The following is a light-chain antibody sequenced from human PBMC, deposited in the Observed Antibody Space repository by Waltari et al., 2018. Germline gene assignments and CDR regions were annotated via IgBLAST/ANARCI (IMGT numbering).Light chain of an antibody. Sequence: QTVVTPDPSLSVSPGGTVTLTCAFSTGLIATPSYSCWYQQPPGQAPRTLVYKANARSSGVPDRFSGSILGNTAALTITGAQADDESDYYCALYMGSGIWVFGGGTRLTVL. V-gene: IGLV8-61*01. CDR2: KAN. CDR3: ALYMGSGIWV. J-gene: IGLJ3*02. CDR1: TGLIATPSY.